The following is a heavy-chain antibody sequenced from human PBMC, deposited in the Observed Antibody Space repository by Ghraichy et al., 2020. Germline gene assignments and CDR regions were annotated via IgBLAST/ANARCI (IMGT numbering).Heavy chain of an antibody. CDR1: GFTFSSYS. Sequence: LSLTCAASGFTFSSYSMNWVRQAPGKGLEWVSSISSSSSYIYYADSVKGRFTISRDNTKNSLYLQMNSLRAEDTAVYYCARAPTYYYDSSYLGVWGKGTTVTVSS. D-gene: IGHD3-22*01. CDR3: ARAPTYYYDSSYLGV. CDR2: ISSSSSYI. V-gene: IGHV3-21*01. J-gene: IGHJ6*04.